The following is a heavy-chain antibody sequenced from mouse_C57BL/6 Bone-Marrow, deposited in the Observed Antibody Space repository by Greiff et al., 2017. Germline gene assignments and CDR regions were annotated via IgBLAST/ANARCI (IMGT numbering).Heavy chain of an antibody. CDR3: THGNYFYWYFAV. CDR2: IDPNSGGT. V-gene: IGHV1-72*01. CDR1: GYTFTSYW. J-gene: IGHJ1*03. D-gene: IGHD2-1*01. Sequence: QVQLQQPGAELVKPGASVKLSCKASGYTFTSYWMHWVKQRPGRGLEWIGGIDPNSGGTKYNEKFKSKVTLTVDKPSSTAYMQLSSLTSEDSAVYYCTHGNYFYWYFAVWGTGTTVTVSS.